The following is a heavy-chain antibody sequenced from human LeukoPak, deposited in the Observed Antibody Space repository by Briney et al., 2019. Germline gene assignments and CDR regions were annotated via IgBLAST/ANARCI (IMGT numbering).Heavy chain of an antibody. J-gene: IGHJ4*02. CDR3: ARMTTITFGGVII. V-gene: IGHV1-2*02. CDR2: INPNSGGT. Sequence: ASVKVSCKASGYTFTSYGISWVRQAPGQGLEWMGWINPNSGGTNYAQKFQGRVTMTRDTSISTAYMELSRLRSDDTAVYYCARMTTITFGGVIIWGQGTLVTVSS. CDR1: GYTFTSYG. D-gene: IGHD3-16*02.